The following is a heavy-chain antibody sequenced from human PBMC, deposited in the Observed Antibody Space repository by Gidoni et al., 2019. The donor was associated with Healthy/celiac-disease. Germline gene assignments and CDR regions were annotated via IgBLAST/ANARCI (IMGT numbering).Heavy chain of an antibody. D-gene: IGHD5-12*01. CDR2: ISSISSYI. Sequence: EVQLVESGGGLVKPGGTLRLSCAASGFTFISYRMNWVRQAPGKGLEGFSSISSISSYIYYADAVKGRFTISRDNAKNSLYLQMNSLRAEDTAVYYCARAPGNSGYDEGGMDVWGQGTTVTVSS. CDR3: ARAPGNSGYDEGGMDV. V-gene: IGHV3-21*01. J-gene: IGHJ6*02. CDR1: GFTFISYR.